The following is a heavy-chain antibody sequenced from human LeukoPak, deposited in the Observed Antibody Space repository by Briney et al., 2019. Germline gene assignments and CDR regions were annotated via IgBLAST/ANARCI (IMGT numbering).Heavy chain of an antibody. V-gene: IGHV3-9*01. CDR1: GFIFDDYA. CDR2: ISWNSGNI. CDR3: AKAPGYSSSWYPH. D-gene: IGHD6-13*01. Sequence: GGSVRLSCAASGFIFDDYAMHWVRQAPGKGLEWVSGISWNSGNIGYADSVKGRFTISRDNAKNSLYLQMNSLRAEDTALYYCAKAPGYSSSWYPHWGQGALVTVSS. J-gene: IGHJ4*02.